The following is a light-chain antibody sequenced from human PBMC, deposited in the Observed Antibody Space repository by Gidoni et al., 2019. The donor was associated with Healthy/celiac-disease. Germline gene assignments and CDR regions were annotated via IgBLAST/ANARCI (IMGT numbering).Light chain of an antibody. V-gene: IGLV2-14*03. CDR2: DVS. CDR1: SSDVGGYNY. CDR3: SSYTSSSTLEV. J-gene: IGLJ1*01. Sequence: QSALPQPAPVPGAPGPPITISCTGTSSDVGGYNYVSWYQQHPGKAPKLMIYDVSNRPSGVSNRFSGSKSGNTASLTISGLQAEDEADYYCSSYTSSSTLEVFGTGTKVTVL.